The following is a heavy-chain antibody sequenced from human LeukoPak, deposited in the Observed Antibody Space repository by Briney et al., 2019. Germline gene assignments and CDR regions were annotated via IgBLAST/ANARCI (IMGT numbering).Heavy chain of an antibody. V-gene: IGHV4-59*01. Sequence: SETLSLTCTVSGGSISSYYWSWIRQPPGKGLEWIGYIYYSGSTNYKPSLKSRVTISVDTSKNQFSLKLSSVTAADTAVYYCARGAKGWLPRIGRFDPWGQGTLVTVSS. D-gene: IGHD5-24*01. CDR3: ARGAKGWLPRIGRFDP. CDR1: GGSISSYY. CDR2: IYYSGST. J-gene: IGHJ5*02.